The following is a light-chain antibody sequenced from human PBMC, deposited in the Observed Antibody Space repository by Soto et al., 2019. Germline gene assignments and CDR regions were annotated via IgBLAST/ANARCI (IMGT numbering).Light chain of an antibody. V-gene: IGLV1-36*01. CDR3: AAWDDSLNGVV. CDR2: YDD. CDR1: SYNIGNNA. Sequence: QSVLTQPPSVSEAPRQRGTISCSGSSYNIGNNAVNWYQQLPGKAPKLLIYYDDLLPSGVSDRFSGSKSGTSASLAISGLQSEDEADYYCAAWDDSLNGVVFGGGTKVTVL. J-gene: IGLJ2*01.